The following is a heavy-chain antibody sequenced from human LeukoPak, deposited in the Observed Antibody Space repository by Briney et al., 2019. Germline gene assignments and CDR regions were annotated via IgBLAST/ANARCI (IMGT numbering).Heavy chain of an antibody. J-gene: IGHJ6*03. CDR1: GYSISSDHY. D-gene: IGHD3-3*01. V-gene: IGHV4-38-2*01. CDR3: ARGYSNTFWSGYYTHYYYYYYMDV. Sequence: PSETLSLTCAVSGYSISSDHYWGWIRLPPGKGLEWIGEINHSGSTNYNPSLKSRVTISVDTSKNQFSLKLSSVTAADTAVYYCARGYSNTFWSGYYTHYYYYYYMDVWGKGTTVTVSS. CDR2: INHSGST.